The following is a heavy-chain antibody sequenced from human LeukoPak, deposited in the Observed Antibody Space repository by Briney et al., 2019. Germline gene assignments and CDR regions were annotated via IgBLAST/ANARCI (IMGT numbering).Heavy chain of an antibody. D-gene: IGHD6-13*01. CDR1: GGSISSYY. V-gene: IGHV4-4*07. Sequence: SETLSLTCNVSGGSISSYYWSWIRQPAGKGLEWIGRIYTSGSTNYNPSLKSRVTMSVDTSKNQFSLKLSSVTAADTAVYYCARDLSSSWYGDYFDYWGQGTLVTVSS. CDR2: IYTSGST. CDR3: ARDLSSSWYGDYFDY. J-gene: IGHJ4*02.